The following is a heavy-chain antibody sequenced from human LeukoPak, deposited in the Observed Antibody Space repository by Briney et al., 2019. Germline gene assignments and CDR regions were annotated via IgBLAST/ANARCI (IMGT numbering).Heavy chain of an antibody. J-gene: IGHJ4*02. CDR1: GFTFSSYA. CDR2: IFSGGST. Sequence: GGSLRLSCAASGFTFSSYAMSWVRQAPGKGLEWDSVIFSGGSTYYADSVKGRFTISRDKSNNTLYLQMNSLRAEDTAVYYCARGPGKASFDYWGQGTLVTVSS. V-gene: IGHV3-53*01. CDR3: ARGPGKASFDY. D-gene: IGHD3-10*01.